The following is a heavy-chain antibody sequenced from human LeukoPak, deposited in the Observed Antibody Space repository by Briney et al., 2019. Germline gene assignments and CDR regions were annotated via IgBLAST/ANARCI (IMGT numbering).Heavy chain of an antibody. Sequence: SETLSLTCTVSGGSISSYYWSWIRQPPGKGLEWIGYIYYSGSTNYNPSLESRVTISVDTSKNQFSLKLSSVTAADTAVYYCARDRGRSARGRWFDPWGQGTLVTVSS. J-gene: IGHJ5*02. CDR1: GGSISSYY. CDR2: IYYSGST. D-gene: IGHD3-3*01. V-gene: IGHV4-59*01. CDR3: ARDRGRSARGRWFDP.